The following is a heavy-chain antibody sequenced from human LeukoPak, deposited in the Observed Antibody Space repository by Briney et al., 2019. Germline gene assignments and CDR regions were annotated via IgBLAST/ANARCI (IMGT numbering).Heavy chain of an antibody. D-gene: IGHD2-15*01. CDR1: GGSINNYY. Sequence: SETLSLTCTVSGGSINNYYWSWIRQPPGKGLEWIGYIDDRGSTDYNPSLKSRVTISVDTTKNQYSLKLSSVTAADSAVYSCARRYCSGGSCYSLDSWGQGTLVTVSS. V-gene: IGHV4-59*01. CDR3: ARRYCSGGSCYSLDS. J-gene: IGHJ4*02. CDR2: IDDRGST.